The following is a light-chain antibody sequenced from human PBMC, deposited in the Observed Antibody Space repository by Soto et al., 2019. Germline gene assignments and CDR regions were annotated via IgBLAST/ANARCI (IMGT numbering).Light chain of an antibody. V-gene: IGKV3-20*01. J-gene: IGKJ1*01. CDR2: GTS. CDR1: QTIDNT. CDR3: QHYGRSPPWT. Sequence: IVMTQSPATLSLSPGERATLSCRASQTIDNTLAWYQRKPGQAPRLLIYGTSSRATGIPDRFSGSGSGTDFTLTISRLEPEDFAVYYCQHYGRSPPWTFGQGTKVDIK.